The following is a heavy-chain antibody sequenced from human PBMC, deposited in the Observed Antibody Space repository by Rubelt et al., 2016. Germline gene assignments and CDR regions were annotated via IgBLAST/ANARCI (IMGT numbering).Heavy chain of an antibody. Sequence: QVQLVQSGAEVKKPGASVKVSCKASGYTFTGYYMHWVRQAPGQGLEWMGWINPNSGGTNYAQKFQGMGSMTRDTAISTAYMERGRLRSDDTAVEYCAGDLYKGPRWLVAYWGQGTLVTVSS. CDR3: AGDLYKGPRWLVAY. CDR1: GYTFTGYY. CDR2: INPNSGGT. J-gene: IGHJ4*02. D-gene: IGHD6-19*01. V-gene: IGHV1-2*02.